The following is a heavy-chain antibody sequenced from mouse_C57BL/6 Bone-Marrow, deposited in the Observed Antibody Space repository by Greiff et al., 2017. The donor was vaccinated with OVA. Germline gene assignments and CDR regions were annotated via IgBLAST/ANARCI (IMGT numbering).Heavy chain of an antibody. D-gene: IGHD2-12*01. J-gene: IGHJ4*01. Sequence: VQLKESGGGLVQPKGSLKLSCAASGFSFNTYAMNWVRQAPGKGLEWVARIRSKSNNYATYYADSVKDRFTISRDDSESMLYLQMNNLKTEDTAMYYCVRQGAYSLYAMDYWGQGTSVTVSS. V-gene: IGHV10-1*01. CDR3: VRQGAYSLYAMDY. CDR1: GFSFNTYA. CDR2: IRSKSNNYAT.